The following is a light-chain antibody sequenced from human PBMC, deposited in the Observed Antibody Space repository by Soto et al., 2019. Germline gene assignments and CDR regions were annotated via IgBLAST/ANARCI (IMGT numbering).Light chain of an antibody. CDR2: DAS. CDR1: QGISTL. Sequence: AIQLTQSPSSLSASVGDRVTITCRASQGISTLFAWYQQHPGRPPKLLIYDASTLESGVPSRFSGIGSGTNFPLTTGTLQLKDLATNSCHKFYDYPFTFGGGPRWRSN. V-gene: IGKV1D-13*01. J-gene: IGKJ4*01. CDR3: HKFYDYPFT.